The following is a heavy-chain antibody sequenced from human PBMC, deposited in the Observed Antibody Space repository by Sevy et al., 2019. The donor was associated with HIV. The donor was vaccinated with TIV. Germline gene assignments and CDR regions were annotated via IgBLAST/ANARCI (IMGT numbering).Heavy chain of an antibody. CDR1: GGTFSSSA. J-gene: IGHJ4*02. CDR3: ARERGDTAIDY. V-gene: IGHV1-69*13. CDR2: ITPIFGTA. Sequence: ASVKVSCKASGGTFSSSAISWVRQAPGQGLEWMGGITPIFGTANYAQKFQGRVTITADESTSTAYMELSSLRSEDTAVYYCARERGDTAIDYWGQGTLVTVSS. D-gene: IGHD5-18*01.